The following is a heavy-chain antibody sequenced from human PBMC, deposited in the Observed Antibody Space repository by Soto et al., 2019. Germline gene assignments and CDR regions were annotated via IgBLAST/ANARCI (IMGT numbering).Heavy chain of an antibody. D-gene: IGHD4-4*01. CDR3: AKDRYSTSYGMDV. CDR1: GFTFSSYA. V-gene: IGHV3-23*01. CDR2: ISGSGGST. J-gene: IGHJ6*02. Sequence: GGSLRLSCAASGFTFSSYAMSWVRQAPGKGLEWVSAISGSGGSTYYADSVKGRFTISRDNSKNTLYLQMNSLRGEDTAVYYFAKDRYSTSYGMDVWGQGTTVTVFS.